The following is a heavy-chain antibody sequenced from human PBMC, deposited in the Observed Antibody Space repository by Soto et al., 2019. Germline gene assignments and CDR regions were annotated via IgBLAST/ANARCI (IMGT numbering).Heavy chain of an antibody. Sequence: GVSLRLSCSSCGFTFIADSISLFLQSPVKGLEFVSCISASLGRTYYSYSVKGGFTISIDNSKNTLYLQMNSLRAEDTAVYYCARDHHGDYVGAFEMWGQRTMVTVSS. CDR2: ISASLGRT. V-gene: IGHV3-23*01. J-gene: IGHJ3*02. D-gene: IGHD4-17*01. CDR1: GFTFIADS. CDR3: ARDHHGDYVGAFEM.